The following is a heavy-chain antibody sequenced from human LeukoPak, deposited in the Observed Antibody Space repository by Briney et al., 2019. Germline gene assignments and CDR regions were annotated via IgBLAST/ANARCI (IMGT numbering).Heavy chain of an antibody. D-gene: IGHD3-22*01. CDR1: GGSFSGYY. V-gene: IGHV4-34*01. CDR3: ARLTASSGYYYVKGFGYFDY. J-gene: IGHJ4*02. CDR2: INHSGST. Sequence: SETLSLTCAVYGGSFSGYYWSWIRQPPGKGLEWIGEINHSGSTNYNPSLKSRVTISVDTSKNQFSLKLSSVTAADTAVYYCARLTASSGYYYVKGFGYFDYWGQGTLVTVSS.